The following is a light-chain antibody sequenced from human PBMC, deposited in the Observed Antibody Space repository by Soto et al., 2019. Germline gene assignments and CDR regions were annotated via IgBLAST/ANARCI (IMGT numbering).Light chain of an antibody. J-gene: IGKJ5*01. Sequence: EIVLTQSPGTLSLSPGERATLSCRADQSVSNNFLAWYQQKPGQAPRLLIYDASTRATGLPARFSGSGSGTEFSLTINSLQAEDFAVYYCQQYDNWPPITFGQGTRLEIK. CDR1: QSVSNN. V-gene: IGKV3-15*01. CDR2: DAS. CDR3: QQYDNWPPIT.